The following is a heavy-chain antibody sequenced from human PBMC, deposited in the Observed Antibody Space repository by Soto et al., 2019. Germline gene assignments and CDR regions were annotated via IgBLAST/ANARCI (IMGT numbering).Heavy chain of an antibody. Sequence: ASVKVSCKASGYTFTGYYMHWVRQAPGQGLEWMGWINPNSGGTNYAQKFQGRVTMTRDTSLSTAYMELSRLRSDDTAVYYCAREPQSGICDAFDIWGQGTMVTVSS. CDR3: AREPQSGICDAFDI. V-gene: IGHV1-2*02. CDR1: GYTFTGYY. D-gene: IGHD1-26*01. J-gene: IGHJ3*02. CDR2: INPNSGGT.